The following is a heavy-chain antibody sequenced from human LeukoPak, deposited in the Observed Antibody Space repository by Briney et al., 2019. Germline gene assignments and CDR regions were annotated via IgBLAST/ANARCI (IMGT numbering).Heavy chain of an antibody. J-gene: IGHJ4*02. Sequence: ASVKVSCKASGGTFSKYTISWVRQRPGQGLEWMGGITPLFGTANYAQKFQGRVTITADESTSTAYMELSSLRSEDTAVYYCARHYYDSSGYYYFDYWGQGTLVTVSS. CDR3: ARHYYDSSGYYYFDY. D-gene: IGHD3-22*01. V-gene: IGHV1-69*13. CDR2: ITPLFGTA. CDR1: GGTFSKYT.